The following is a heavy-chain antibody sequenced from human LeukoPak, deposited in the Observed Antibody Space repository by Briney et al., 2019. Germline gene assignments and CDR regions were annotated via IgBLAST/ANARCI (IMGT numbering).Heavy chain of an antibody. CDR2: ISAYNGNT. D-gene: IGHD2-21*02. J-gene: IGHJ4*02. V-gene: IGHV1-18*01. CDR3: ARVRGVTAIPYYFDY. Sequence: ASVKVSCKASGYTFTSYGISWVRQAPGQGLEWMGWISAYNGNTNYAQKLQGRVTMTTDTSTSTAYMELRSLRSDDTAVYYCARVRGVTAIPYYFDYWGQGTLVTVSS. CDR1: GYTFTSYG.